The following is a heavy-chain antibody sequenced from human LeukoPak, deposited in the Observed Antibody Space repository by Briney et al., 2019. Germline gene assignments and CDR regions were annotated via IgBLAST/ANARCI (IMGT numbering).Heavy chain of an antibody. V-gene: IGHV3-15*04. J-gene: IGHJ6*02. Sequence: PGGSLRLSCAASGFTFNCAWISWVRQVPGKGLEWVGQTVSEIDGGTTDYAAPVKGRFTISRDDSKSTLYLQMNSLKIEDTAVYYCTTDEDWNYARKDVWGQGATVIVSS. CDR2: TVSEIDGGTT. CDR1: GFTFNCAW. CDR3: TTDEDWNYARKDV. D-gene: IGHD1-7*01.